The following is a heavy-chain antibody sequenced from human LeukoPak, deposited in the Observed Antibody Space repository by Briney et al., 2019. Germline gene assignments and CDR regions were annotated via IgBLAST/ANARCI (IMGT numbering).Heavy chain of an antibody. V-gene: IGHV4-59*01. CDR1: GGSISSYY. D-gene: IGHD1-26*01. J-gene: IGHJ3*02. Sequence: PSETLSLTCTVSGGSISSYYWSWIRQPPGKGLEWIGYIYYSGSTNYNPSLKSRVTISVDTSKNQFSLKLSSVTAADTAVYYCARVRRSGSYSSYVFDIWGQGTMVTVSS. CDR2: IYYSGST. CDR3: ARVRRSGSYSSYVFDI.